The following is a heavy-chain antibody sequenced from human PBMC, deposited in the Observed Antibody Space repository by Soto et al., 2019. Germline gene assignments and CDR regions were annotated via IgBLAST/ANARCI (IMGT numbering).Heavy chain of an antibody. Sequence: SETLSLTCNVSGGSVTSGAYYWSWIRQFPGAGLEWIGYIYFTGNRESTYYNPSLKSRLSMSMDTSNNLFSLKLTSVTAADTAIFFCLRDIFESVAYGGIWGQGLRVTVSS. CDR2: IYFTGNREST. J-gene: IGHJ4*02. CDR3: LRDIFESVAYGGI. D-gene: IGHD3-9*01. CDR1: GGSVTSGAYY. V-gene: IGHV4-30-4*01.